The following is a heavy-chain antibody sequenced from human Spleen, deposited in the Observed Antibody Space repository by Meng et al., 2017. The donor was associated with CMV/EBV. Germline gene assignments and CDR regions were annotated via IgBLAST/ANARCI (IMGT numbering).Heavy chain of an antibody. D-gene: IGHD2-15*01. CDR2: IYHSGST. CDR3: ARDRAAVGFHYYTMDA. J-gene: IGHJ6*02. V-gene: IGHV4-38-2*02. Sequence: SETLSLTCTVSGYSISSGYYWGWIRQPPGKGLEWIGSIYHSGSTYYNPSLKSRLTISMDTSKSQFSLELRSVTAADTAIYYCARDRAAVGFHYYTMDAWGQGTTVTVSS. CDR1: GYSISSGYY.